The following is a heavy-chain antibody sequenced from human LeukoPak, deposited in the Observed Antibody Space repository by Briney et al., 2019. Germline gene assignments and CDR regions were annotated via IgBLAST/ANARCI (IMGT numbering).Heavy chain of an antibody. CDR1: GFTFSSYA. CDR3: ARDCKGADHATDY. CDR2: ISYDGNNK. D-gene: IGHD1-26*01. J-gene: IGHJ4*02. Sequence: PGGSLRLSCAASGFTFSSYAMHWVRQAPGKGLEWVAVISYDGNNKYYGDSVEGRFTISRDNSKDTLYLQMNSLRVEDTAVYYCARDCKGADHATDYWGQGTLVAVSS. V-gene: IGHV3-30-3*01.